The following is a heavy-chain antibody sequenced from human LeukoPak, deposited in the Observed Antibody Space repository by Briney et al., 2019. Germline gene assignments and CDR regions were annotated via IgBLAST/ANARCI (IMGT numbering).Heavy chain of an antibody. J-gene: IGHJ6*02. CDR2: IYYSGST. CDR3: AGSTYSSSWTRVYYYGMDV. Sequence: PSETLSLTCTVSGGSISNSTSHYWSWIRQPPGKGLEWIGYIYYSGSTNYNPSLKSRVTISVDTSKNQFSLKLSSVTAADTAVYYCAGSTYSSSWTRVYYYGMDVWGQGTTVTVSS. D-gene: IGHD6-13*01. V-gene: IGHV4-61*01. CDR1: GGSISNSTSHY.